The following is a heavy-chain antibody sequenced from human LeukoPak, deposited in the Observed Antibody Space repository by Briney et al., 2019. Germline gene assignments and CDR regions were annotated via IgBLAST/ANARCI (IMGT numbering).Heavy chain of an antibody. J-gene: IGHJ4*02. Sequence: SETLSLTCGVYGGSLSGYDWSWIRQSPGKGLEWIGAVNPSGGTTYNPSLKSRATISVVTSKSQFSLRLSSVTAADTAVYYCARWTSGWYYFDFWGQGSLVTVSS. CDR3: ARWTSGWYYFDF. D-gene: IGHD6-19*01. CDR2: VNPSGGT. CDR1: GGSLSGYD. V-gene: IGHV4-34*01.